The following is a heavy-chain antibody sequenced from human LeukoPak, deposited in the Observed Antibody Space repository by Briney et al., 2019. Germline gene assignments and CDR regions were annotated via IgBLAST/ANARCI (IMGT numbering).Heavy chain of an antibody. CDR2: INPSNGGT. Sequence: GASVKDSCKASGYTFTDYYIQWLRQAPGQGLEWMGRINPSNGGTKFAQKFQGRVTMTRDTSISTAYMELSRLKSDDTALYYCALPYSSSSEFFDYWGQGILVTVSS. J-gene: IGHJ4*02. V-gene: IGHV1-2*06. CDR1: GYTFTDYY. D-gene: IGHD6-6*01. CDR3: ALPYSSSSEFFDY.